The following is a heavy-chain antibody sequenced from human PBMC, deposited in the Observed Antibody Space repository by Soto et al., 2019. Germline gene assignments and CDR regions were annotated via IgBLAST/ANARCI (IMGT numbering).Heavy chain of an antibody. CDR2: IYHSGST. Sequence: QLQLQESGSGLVKPSQTLSLTCAVSGDSISSGGYFWSWIRQPPGKGLEWIGYIYHSGSTYYNPSLKSRVTISVDRSKNQFSLKLISVTAADTAVYYCARYCSGGSCYAYGMDVWGQGTTVTVSS. D-gene: IGHD2-15*01. CDR1: GDSISSGGYF. J-gene: IGHJ6*02. CDR3: ARYCSGGSCYAYGMDV. V-gene: IGHV4-30-2*01.